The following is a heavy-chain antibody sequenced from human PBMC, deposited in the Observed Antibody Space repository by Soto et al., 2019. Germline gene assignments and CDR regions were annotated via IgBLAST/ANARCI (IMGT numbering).Heavy chain of an antibody. J-gene: IGHJ5*02. V-gene: IGHV1-69*06. D-gene: IGHD2-15*01. CDR2: IIPIFGTA. Sequence: SVKVSCKASGGTFSGYAISWVRQAPGQGLEWMGGIIPIFGTANYAQKFQGRVTITADKSTSTAYMELSSLRSEDTAVYYCASCGGSCYHHQWWFDPWGQGTLVTVSS. CDR3: ASCGGSCYHHQWWFDP. CDR1: GGTFSGYA.